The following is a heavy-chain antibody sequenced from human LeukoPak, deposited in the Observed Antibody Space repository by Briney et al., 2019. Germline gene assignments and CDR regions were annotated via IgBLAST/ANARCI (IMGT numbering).Heavy chain of an antibody. D-gene: IGHD2-15*01. CDR2: INPSGGST. CDR3: AREVVVVVAAAYNWFDP. J-gene: IGHJ5*02. Sequence: GASVKVSCQALGYTFTDHYFHWLRQAPGQGLEWMGIINPSGGSTSYAQKFQGRVTMTRDTSTSTVYMELSSLRSEDTAVYYCAREVVVVVAAAYNWFDPWGQGTLVTVSS. V-gene: IGHV1-46*01. CDR1: GYTFTDHY.